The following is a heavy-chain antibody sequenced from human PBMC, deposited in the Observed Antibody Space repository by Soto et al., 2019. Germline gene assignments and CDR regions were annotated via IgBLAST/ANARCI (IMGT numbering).Heavy chain of an antibody. CDR1: GFTFSTSW. Sequence: GGSLRLSCAASGFTFSTSWMSWVRQAPGKGLEWAANIKEDGSEKYYVDSMKGRFIISRDNAKNSLYLQMNSLRAEDTAVYYCARDLAFDAFDFWGQGTLVTVSS. CDR3: ARDLAFDAFDF. V-gene: IGHV3-7*04. CDR2: IKEDGSEK. J-gene: IGHJ3*01.